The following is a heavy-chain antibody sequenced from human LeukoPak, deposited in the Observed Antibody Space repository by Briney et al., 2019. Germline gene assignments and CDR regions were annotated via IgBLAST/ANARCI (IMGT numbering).Heavy chain of an antibody. V-gene: IGHV3-23*01. CDR1: GFTFSSYA. D-gene: IGHD3-22*01. J-gene: IGHJ4*02. CDR2: ISGSGGST. Sequence: GGSLRLSCAASGFTFSSYAMGWVRQAPGKGLEWVSVISGSGGSTYCADSVKGRFTISRDNSQNTLYLQMNSLRAEDSAVYYCAKDWAGSDRRYYFDYWGQGTLVTVSS. CDR3: AKDWAGSDRRYYFDY.